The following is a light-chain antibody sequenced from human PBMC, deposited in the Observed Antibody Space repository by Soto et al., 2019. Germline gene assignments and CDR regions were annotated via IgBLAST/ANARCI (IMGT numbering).Light chain of an antibody. V-gene: IGKV1-9*01. CDR2: AAS. Sequence: IQLTQSPLSLSASVGDRVTITCRASQDIAIYLAWYQQKPGEAPKLLIYAASTLYGGVPSRFSGSGSGTDFALTITSLQAEDFATYYCQQLSMYPSTFGGGTKVDIK. J-gene: IGKJ4*01. CDR3: QQLSMYPST. CDR1: QDIAIY.